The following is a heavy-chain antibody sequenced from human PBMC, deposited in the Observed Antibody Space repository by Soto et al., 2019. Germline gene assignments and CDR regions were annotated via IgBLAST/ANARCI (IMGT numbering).Heavy chain of an antibody. Sequence: PGRSLRLSCVASGFTFSHYTLNWVRRAPGKGLEWVSTISDRPTGHTHYAESVRGRFTISRDDSRDTVFLQMDSLRAEDTAVYYCTTRMTAHFDYWGQGVLVTVS. CDR3: TTRMTAHFDY. CDR1: GFTFSHYT. CDR2: ISDRPTGHT. V-gene: IGHV3-23*01. J-gene: IGHJ4*02. D-gene: IGHD2-21*02.